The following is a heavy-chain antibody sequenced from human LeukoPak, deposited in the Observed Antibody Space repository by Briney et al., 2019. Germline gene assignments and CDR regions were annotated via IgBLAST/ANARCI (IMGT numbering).Heavy chain of an antibody. CDR2: IWYDGSNK. J-gene: IGHJ4*02. CDR3: ARDLGSYSSLDY. CDR1: GFTFSSYG. V-gene: IGHV3-33*01. D-gene: IGHD1-26*01. Sequence: GRSLRLSCAASGFTFSSYGMHWVRQAPGKGLEWVAVIWYDGSNKYYADSVKGRFTISRDNSKNTLYLQMNSLRAEDMAVYYCARDLGSYSSLDYWGQGTLVTVSS.